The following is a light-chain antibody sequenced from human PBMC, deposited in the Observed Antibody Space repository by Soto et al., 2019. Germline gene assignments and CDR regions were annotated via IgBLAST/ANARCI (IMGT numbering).Light chain of an antibody. CDR1: QSVSSSY. CDR3: QQYGSSTIT. J-gene: IGKJ5*01. Sequence: EIVLTQSPGTLSLSPGERATLSCRASQSVSSSYLAWYQQKPGQAPRLLIYGASSRATGSPDRFSGSGSGTDFTLTISRLEPEDFEVYYCQQYGSSTITFGQGTRLEI. CDR2: GAS. V-gene: IGKV3-20*01.